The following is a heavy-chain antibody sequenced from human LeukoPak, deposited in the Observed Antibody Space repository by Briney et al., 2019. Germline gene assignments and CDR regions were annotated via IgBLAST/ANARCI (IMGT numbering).Heavy chain of an antibody. CDR1: GGTFDSYT. J-gene: IGHJ6*02. CDR3: ARDLAYCGGDCYPHADYYYYGMDV. V-gene: IGHV1-18*01. CDR2: ISAYNGNT. D-gene: IGHD2-21*02. Sequence: ASVKVSCKASGGTFDSYTISWVRQAPGQGLEWMGWISAYNGNTNYAQKLQGRVTMTTDTSTSTAYMELRSLRSDDTAVYYCARDLAYCGGDCYPHADYYYYGMDVWGQGTTVTVSS.